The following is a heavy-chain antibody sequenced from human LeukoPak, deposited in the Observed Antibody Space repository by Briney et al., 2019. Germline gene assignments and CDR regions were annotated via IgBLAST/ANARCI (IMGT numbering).Heavy chain of an antibody. CDR2: INHSGST. J-gene: IGHJ6*03. CDR1: GGSFSGYY. V-gene: IGHV4-34*01. Sequence: SETLSLTCAVFGGSFSGYYWSWIRQPPGKGLEWIGEINHSGSTNYNPSLKSRVTISGDTSKNQFSLKLSSVTAADTAVYFCARVGYSYVINDWSRTGLGAYPTKYYYHMDVWGKGTTVTVSS. D-gene: IGHD5-18*01. CDR3: ARVGYSYVINDWSRTGLGAYPTKYYYHMDV.